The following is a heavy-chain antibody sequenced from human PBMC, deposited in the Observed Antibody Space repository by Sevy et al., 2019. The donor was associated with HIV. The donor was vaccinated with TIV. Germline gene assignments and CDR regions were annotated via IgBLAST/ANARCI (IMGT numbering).Heavy chain of an antibody. Sequence: GGSLRLSCAASGFTFSTYGMHWVRQAPGKGLEWVAFIKYDGSNQMYGDSVKGRFTISRDNSKNTLYLQMKSLRPEDTAVYYCAKDFRTTVVSPFDYWGQGTLATVSS. CDR3: AKDFRTTVVSPFDY. D-gene: IGHD4-17*01. CDR2: IKYDGSNQ. J-gene: IGHJ4*02. CDR1: GFTFSTYG. V-gene: IGHV3-30*02.